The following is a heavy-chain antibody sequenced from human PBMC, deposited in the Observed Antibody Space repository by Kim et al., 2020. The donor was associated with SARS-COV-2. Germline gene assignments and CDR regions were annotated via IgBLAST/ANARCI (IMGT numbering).Heavy chain of an antibody. V-gene: IGHV1-69*13. CDR3: ARSREEITIFGVVITPANY. J-gene: IGHJ4*02. CDR1: GGTFSSYA. CDR2: IIPIFGTA. Sequence: SVKVSCKASGGTFSSYAISWVRQAPGQGLEWMGGIIPIFGTANYAHKFQGRVTITADESTSTAYMELSSLRSEDTAVYYCARSREEITIFGVVITPANYWGQGTLVTVSS. D-gene: IGHD3-3*01.